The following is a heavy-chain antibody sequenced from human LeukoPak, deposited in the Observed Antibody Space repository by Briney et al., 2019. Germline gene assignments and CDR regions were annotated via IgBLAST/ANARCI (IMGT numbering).Heavy chain of an antibody. CDR1: GGSISSGGYY. CDR3: ARGRVLLENWFDP. D-gene: IGHD1-20*01. J-gene: IGHJ5*02. CDR2: IYHSGST. Sequence: PSETLSLTCTVPGGSISSGGYYWSWIRQPPGKGLEWIGYIYHSGSTYYNPSLKSRVTISVDTSKNQFSLKLSSVTAADTAVYYCARGRVLLENWFDPWGQGTLVTVSS. V-gene: IGHV4-30-2*01.